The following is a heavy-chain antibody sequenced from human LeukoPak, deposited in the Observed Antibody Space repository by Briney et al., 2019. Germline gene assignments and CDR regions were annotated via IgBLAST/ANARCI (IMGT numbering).Heavy chain of an antibody. J-gene: IGHJ4*02. Sequence: GESLKISCKGSGYSFTSYWIGWVRQMPGRGLEWMGIIYPSDSDTRYSPSFQGQVTISADKSINTAYLQWTNLKASDSGIYFCARQAGQLVDYWGQGTQVIVSS. D-gene: IGHD6-13*01. CDR2: IYPSDSDT. V-gene: IGHV5-51*01. CDR3: ARQAGQLVDY. CDR1: GYSFTSYW.